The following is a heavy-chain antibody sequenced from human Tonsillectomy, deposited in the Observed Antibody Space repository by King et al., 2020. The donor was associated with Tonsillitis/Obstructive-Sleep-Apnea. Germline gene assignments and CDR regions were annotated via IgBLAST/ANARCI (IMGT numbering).Heavy chain of an antibody. J-gene: IGHJ4*02. D-gene: IGHD3-22*01. Sequence: VQLVESGGGVVQPGRSLRLSCAASGLTFSSYGMHWVRQAPGKGLAWLSVLWHDGSNIKYADSVKGRFTISRDNSKNTMYLQMNSLRAEDTAVYYCARGITMIVVAPGYWGQGTLVTVSS. CDR3: ARGITMIVVAPGY. CDR2: LWHDGSNI. V-gene: IGHV3-33*01. CDR1: GLTFSSYG.